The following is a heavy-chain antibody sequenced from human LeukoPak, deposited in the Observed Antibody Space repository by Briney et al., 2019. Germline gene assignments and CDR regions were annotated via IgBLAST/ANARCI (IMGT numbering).Heavy chain of an antibody. J-gene: IGHJ3*02. Sequence: SETLSLTCTVSGGSISSYYWSWIRQHPGKGLEWIGYIYYSGSTYYNPSLKSRVTISVDTSKNQFSLKLSSVTAADTAVYYCAGDGSGSLSAFDIWGQGTMVTVSS. CDR2: IYYSGST. CDR3: AGDGSGSLSAFDI. D-gene: IGHD3-10*01. CDR1: GGSISSYY. V-gene: IGHV4-59*06.